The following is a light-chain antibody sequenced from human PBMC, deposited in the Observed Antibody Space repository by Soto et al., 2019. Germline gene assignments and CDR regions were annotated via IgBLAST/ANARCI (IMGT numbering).Light chain of an antibody. Sequence: QSALTQPASVSGSPGQSITISCTGTSSDVGGYNYVSWYQQHPGKAPKLMIYDVSNRPSGVSNRFSGSKSGNTASLTISGLQAEDEPDYYCSSYTSSSGVFGGGTKLTVL. V-gene: IGLV2-14*01. CDR2: DVS. J-gene: IGLJ3*02. CDR1: SSDVGGYNY. CDR3: SSYTSSSGV.